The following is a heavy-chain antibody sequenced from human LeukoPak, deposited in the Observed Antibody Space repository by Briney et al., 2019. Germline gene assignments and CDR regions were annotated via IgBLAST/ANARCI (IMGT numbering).Heavy chain of an antibody. CDR1: GGSISSGGYY. V-gene: IGHV4-31*03. CDR2: IYYSGST. CDR3: ARVRGSLRNLDY. Sequence: PSETLSLTCTVSGGSISSGGYYWSWIRQHPGKGLEWIGYIYYSGSTYYNPSLKSRVTISVDTSKNQFSLKLSSVTAADTAVYYCARVRGSLRNLDYWGQGTLVTVSS. J-gene: IGHJ4*02. D-gene: IGHD5/OR15-5a*01.